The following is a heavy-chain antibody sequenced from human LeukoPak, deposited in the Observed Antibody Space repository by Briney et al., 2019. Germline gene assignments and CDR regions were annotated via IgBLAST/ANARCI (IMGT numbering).Heavy chain of an antibody. J-gene: IGHJ4*02. D-gene: IGHD3-9*01. CDR3: AKDVYYDILTGYYIGRFGFDY. CDR1: GLTFSNYA. CDR2: ISGSGGST. V-gene: IGHV3-23*01. Sequence: PGGSLRLSCAASGLTFSNYAMSWVRQAPGKGLEWVSAISGSGGSTYYADSVKGRFTISRDNSKNTLYLQMNSLRAEDTAVYYCAKDVYYDILTGYYIGRFGFDYWGQGTLVTVSS.